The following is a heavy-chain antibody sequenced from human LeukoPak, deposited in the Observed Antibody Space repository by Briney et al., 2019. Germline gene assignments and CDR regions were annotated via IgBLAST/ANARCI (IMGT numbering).Heavy chain of an antibody. V-gene: IGHV1-46*01. CDR3: VRDLYGGNSNGPDH. CDR1: GYTFTRYF. J-gene: IGHJ4*02. Sequence: GASVKVSCKASGYTFTRYFIHWVRQAPGQGLEWMGIINPSSSGTTFAQKFQGRVTMTRDTSTSTVYMELSSLRSDDTAVYYCVRDLYGGNSNGPDHWGQGTLVTVSS. D-gene: IGHD4-23*01. CDR2: INPSSSGT.